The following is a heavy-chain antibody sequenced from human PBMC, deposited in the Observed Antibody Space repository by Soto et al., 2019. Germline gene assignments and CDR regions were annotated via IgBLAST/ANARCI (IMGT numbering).Heavy chain of an antibody. J-gene: IGHJ4*02. CDR2: IYYSGST. V-gene: IGHV4-30-2*03. D-gene: IGHD2-15*01. Sequence: SETLSLTCAVSGGSISSGGYSWSWIRQPPGKGLEWIGTIYYSGSTHYNESLKSRVTISVDTSKNQFSLKLSSVAAADTAVYFCAQSYSGKYCSGGSCYWDYWGPGTLVTVSS. CDR1: GGSISSGGYS. CDR3: AQSYSGKYCSGGSCYWDY.